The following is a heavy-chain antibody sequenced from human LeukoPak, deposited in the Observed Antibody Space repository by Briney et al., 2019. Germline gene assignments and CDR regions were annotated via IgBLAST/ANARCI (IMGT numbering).Heavy chain of an antibody. CDR2: ISYDGSNK. V-gene: IGHV3-30*18. J-gene: IGHJ6*02. CDR3: AKNLYCGGGSCYPFALGMDV. CDR1: GFTFSSYG. Sequence: GGSLRLSCAASGFTFSSYGMHWVRQAPGKGLEWVAVISYDGSNKYYADSVKGRFTISRDNSKNTLFLQMNSLRAEDTAVYYCAKNLYCGGGSCYPFALGMDVWGQGTTVTVSS. D-gene: IGHD2-15*01.